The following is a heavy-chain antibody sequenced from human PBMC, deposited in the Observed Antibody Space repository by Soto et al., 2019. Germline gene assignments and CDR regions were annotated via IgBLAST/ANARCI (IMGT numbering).Heavy chain of an antibody. V-gene: IGHV1-18*01. J-gene: IGHJ4*02. CDR1: GYTFTSYG. CDR2: ISAYNGTA. CDR3: ARLYNWNYFWIDY. Sequence: ASVKVSCKASGYTFTSYGISWVRQAPGQGLEWMGWISAYNGTANYAQKFQGRVTITADESTSTAYMELSSLRSEDTAVYYCARLYNWNYFWIDYWGQGTLVTVSS. D-gene: IGHD1-7*01.